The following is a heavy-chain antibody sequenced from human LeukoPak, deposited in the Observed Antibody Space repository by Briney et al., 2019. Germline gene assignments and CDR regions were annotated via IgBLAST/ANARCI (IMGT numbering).Heavy chain of an antibody. Sequence: PSETLSLTCIVSGGSISSYYWSWIQQPPGKGLEWIGYIYYGGSTNYNPSLKSRGTISVDTSKNEFSLKLSPVTAADTAVYYCARGSGPDYFDYWGQGTLVTVST. V-gene: IGHV4-59*08. CDR2: IYYGGST. CDR1: GGSISSYY. J-gene: IGHJ4*02. D-gene: IGHD1-14*01. CDR3: ARGSGPDYFDY.